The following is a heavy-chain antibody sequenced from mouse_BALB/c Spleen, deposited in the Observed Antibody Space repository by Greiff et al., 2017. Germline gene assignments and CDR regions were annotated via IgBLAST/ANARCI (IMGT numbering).Heavy chain of an antibody. CDR1: GFTFSSYG. D-gene: IGHD6-1*01. CDR2: INSNGGST. V-gene: IGHV5-6-3*01. Sequence: EVMLVESGGGLVQPGGSLKLSCAASGFTFSSYGMSWVRQTPDKRLELVATINSNGGSTYYPDSVKGRFTISRDNAKNTLYLQMSSLKSEDTAMYYCARPHRYCGVWGAGTTVSVSS. J-gene: IGHJ1*01. CDR3: ARPHRYCGV.